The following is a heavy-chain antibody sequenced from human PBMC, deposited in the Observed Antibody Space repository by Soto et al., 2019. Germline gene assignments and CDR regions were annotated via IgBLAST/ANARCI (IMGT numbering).Heavy chain of an antibody. CDR2: INPFYGSR. CDR3: ARGYCSGGSCYQLLFDY. J-gene: IGHJ4*02. D-gene: IGHD2-15*01. V-gene: IGHV1-8*02. CDR1: GYIFTSYY. Sequence: ASVKVSCKASGYIFTSYYIHWVRQAPGQGFDWIVWINPFYGSRMFAQKFQGRVTMTRNTSISSAYMELSSLRSEDTVVFYCARGYCSGGSCYQLLFDYWGQGTLVTVSS.